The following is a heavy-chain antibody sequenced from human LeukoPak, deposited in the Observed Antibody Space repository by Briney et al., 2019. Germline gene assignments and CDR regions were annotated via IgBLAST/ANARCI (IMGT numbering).Heavy chain of an antibody. D-gene: IGHD6-13*01. CDR1: GFTFSNFA. J-gene: IGHJ4*02. Sequence: PGGSLRLSCAASGFTFSNFAMSWVRQTPGKGLEWVSAIGGGGVSTFYADSVKGRFTISRDNSKNTVSLQMNSLRAEDTAVYYCAKGGKGYSSGWYDYWGQGTLVTVSS. CDR2: IGGGGVST. CDR3: AKGGKGYSSGWYDY. V-gene: IGHV3-23*01.